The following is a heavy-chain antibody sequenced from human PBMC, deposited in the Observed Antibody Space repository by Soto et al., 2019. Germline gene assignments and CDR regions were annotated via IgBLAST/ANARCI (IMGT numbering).Heavy chain of an antibody. J-gene: IGHJ4*02. CDR1: GFTFMNFW. V-gene: IGHV3-7*01. Sequence: EAQLVESGGGSVQPGGSLRLSCAGSGFTFMNFWMGWVRQAPGKRLEWVANIKQDGSETSYADSVRGRFTVFRDNARNSLFLHMNRLRAEDTAVYYCARENYFDYWGQGALVTVSS. CDR2: IKQDGSET. CDR3: ARENYFDY.